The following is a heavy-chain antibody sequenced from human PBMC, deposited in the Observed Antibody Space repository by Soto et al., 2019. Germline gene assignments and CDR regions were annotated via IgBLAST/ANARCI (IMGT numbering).Heavy chain of an antibody. V-gene: IGHV4-30-2*01. CDR2: IYHSGST. J-gene: IGHJ4*02. Sequence: QLQLQESGSGLVKPSQTLSLTCAVSGGSISSGGYSWSWIRQPPGKGLEWIVYIYHSGSTYYNPSLKSRVTISVDRSKNQFDLKLSSVTAADTAVYYCSRAPPDEEAFYYWGQGTLVTVSS. CDR1: GGSISSGGYS. CDR3: SRAPPDEEAFYY.